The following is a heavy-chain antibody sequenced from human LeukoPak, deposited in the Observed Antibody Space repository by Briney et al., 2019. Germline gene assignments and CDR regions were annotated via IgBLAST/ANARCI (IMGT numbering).Heavy chain of an antibody. CDR1: GFAYSSYT. CDR2: ISSGSVSL. J-gene: IGHJ5*01. Sequence: PGGSLRLSCVASGFAYSSYTMNWVRQAPGKGLEWVSSISSGSVSLYYAGSVKGRFTISRDNAKNSLYLQMDSLRAEDTAVYYCARRGYSGSDPPDSWGQGTLVTVSS. V-gene: IGHV3-21*01. CDR3: ARRGYSGSDPPDS. D-gene: IGHD5-12*01.